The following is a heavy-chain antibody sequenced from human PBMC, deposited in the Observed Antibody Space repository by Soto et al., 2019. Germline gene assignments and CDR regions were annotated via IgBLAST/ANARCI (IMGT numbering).Heavy chain of an antibody. CDR2: INHSGST. J-gene: IGHJ2*01. CDR1: GASFSDSY. Sequence: QVRLQQWGAGLLKPSETLSLTCAVYGASFSDSYWNWIRQPPGKGLEWIGEINHSGSTIYNTSLESLVTISLDTSRQQFTLKIRSATAADTAVYYCAREVPSRYFDLWGRGTPVTVSS. D-gene: IGHD1-1*01. CDR3: AREVPSRYFDL. V-gene: IGHV4-34*01.